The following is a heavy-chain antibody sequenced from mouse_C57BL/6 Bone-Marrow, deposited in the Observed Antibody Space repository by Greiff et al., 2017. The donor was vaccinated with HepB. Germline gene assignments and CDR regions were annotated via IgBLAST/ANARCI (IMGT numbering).Heavy chain of an antibody. J-gene: IGHJ2*01. D-gene: IGHD3-3*01. CDR3: ARGLGYY. CDR2: INPSTGGT. Sequence: EVQLQQSGPELVKPGASVKISCKASGYSFTGYYMNWVKQSPEKSLEWIGEINPSTGGTTYNQKFKAKATLTVDKSSSTAYMQLKSLTSEDSAVYYCARGLGYYWGQGTTLTVSS. V-gene: IGHV1-42*01. CDR1: GYSFTGYY.